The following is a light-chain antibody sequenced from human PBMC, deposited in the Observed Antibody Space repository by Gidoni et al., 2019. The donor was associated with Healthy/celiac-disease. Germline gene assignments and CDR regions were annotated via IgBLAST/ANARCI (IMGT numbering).Light chain of an antibody. CDR2: KDS. Sequence: SYELTQQPSVSVSPGQTARITCSGDALPKQYAYWYQQKPGQAPILVIYKDSERPSGIPERFSGSSSGTTVTLTISGVQAEDEADYYCQSADSSGSYRAVVFGGGTKLTVL. V-gene: IGLV3-25*03. CDR3: QSADSSGSYRAVV. J-gene: IGLJ2*01. CDR1: ALPKQY.